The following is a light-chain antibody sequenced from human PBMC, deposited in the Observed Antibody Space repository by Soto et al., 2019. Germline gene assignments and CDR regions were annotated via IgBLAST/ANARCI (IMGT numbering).Light chain of an antibody. CDR2: GAS. CDR3: QQYGSSGT. J-gene: IGKJ1*01. Sequence: EIVFTQSPGTLSLSPGERATLSCRASQSVSNNYLAWYQQKPGQAPRLLIYGASNRATGIPDRFSGSGSGTDFTLTIGRLEPEDFEVYYCQQYGSSGTFGQGTKVDIK. CDR1: QSVSNNY. V-gene: IGKV3-20*01.